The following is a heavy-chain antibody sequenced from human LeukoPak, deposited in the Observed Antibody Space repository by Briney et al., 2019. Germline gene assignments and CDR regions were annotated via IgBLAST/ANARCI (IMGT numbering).Heavy chain of an antibody. Sequence: SQTLSLTCAISGDSVSSNSAAWNWIRQSPSRGLEWVGRTYYRSRWYNDYALSVRGRITINPDTSKNQFSLQLNSMTPEDTAVYYCTRGWNSFDYWGQGTLVTVSS. CDR3: TRGWNSFDY. D-gene: IGHD1-1*01. J-gene: IGHJ4*02. CDR1: GDSVSSNSAA. V-gene: IGHV6-1*01. CDR2: TYYRSRWYN.